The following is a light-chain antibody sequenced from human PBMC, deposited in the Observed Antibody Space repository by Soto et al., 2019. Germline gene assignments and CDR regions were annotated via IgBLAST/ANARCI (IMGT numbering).Light chain of an antibody. CDR3: QQLYTLPFT. CDR2: EAS. Sequence: DIQLTQSPYFLSASVGDRVTITCRASQGIGSYLAWYQQKPGKAPKLLIYEASTLQSGVPSRFSGSGSGTEFTLTISGLLPEDFAAYHCQQLYTLPFTFGQGTRLENK. V-gene: IGKV1-9*01. CDR1: QGIGSY. J-gene: IGKJ5*01.